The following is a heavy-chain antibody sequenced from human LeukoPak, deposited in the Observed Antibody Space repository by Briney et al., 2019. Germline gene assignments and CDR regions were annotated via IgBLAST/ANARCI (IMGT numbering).Heavy chain of an antibody. D-gene: IGHD3-3*01. Sequence: GGSLGLSCAASGFTFSSYWMSWVRQAPGKGLEWVANIKQDGSEKYYVDSVKGRFTISRDNAKNSLYLQMNSLRAEDTAVYYCARERFLEWLPYGMDVWGQGTTVTVSS. CDR1: GFTFSSYW. V-gene: IGHV3-7*01. CDR2: IKQDGSEK. CDR3: ARERFLEWLPYGMDV. J-gene: IGHJ6*02.